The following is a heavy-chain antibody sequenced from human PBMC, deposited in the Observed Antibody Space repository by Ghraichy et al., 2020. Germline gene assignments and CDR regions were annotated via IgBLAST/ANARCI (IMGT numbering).Heavy chain of an antibody. Sequence: LSLTCAASGFTFSSYWMSWVRQAPGKGLEWVANIKQDGSEKYYVYSVKGRFTISRDNAMNSLYLQMNSLRAEDTAVYYCARVYSSGWYEYYYYGMDVWGQGTTVTVSS. D-gene: IGHD6-19*01. CDR2: IKQDGSEK. CDR1: GFTFSSYW. V-gene: IGHV3-7*01. J-gene: IGHJ6*02. CDR3: ARVYSSGWYEYYYYGMDV.